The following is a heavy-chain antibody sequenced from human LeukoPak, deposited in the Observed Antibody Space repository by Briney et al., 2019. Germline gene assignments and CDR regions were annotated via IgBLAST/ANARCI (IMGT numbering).Heavy chain of an antibody. J-gene: IGHJ6*02. V-gene: IGHV3-30*04. CDR1: GFTFRYYL. CDR3: ARDLGASYYNAMDV. CDR2: ISDDDGRNK. Sequence: GGSLRLSCAASGFTFRYYLIHWVRQTPGKELEWVAGISDDDGRNKYYADSVKGRFTISRDNPRNTLYLQMNSLRAEDTAVYYCARDLGASYYNAMDVWGPGTTVTVSS.